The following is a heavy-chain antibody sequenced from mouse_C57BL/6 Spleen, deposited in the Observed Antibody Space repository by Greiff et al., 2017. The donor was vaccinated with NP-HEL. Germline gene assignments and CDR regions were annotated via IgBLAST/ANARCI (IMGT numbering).Heavy chain of an antibody. Sequence: EVKLVESGGGLVKPGGSLKLSCAASGFTFSSHAMSWVRQTPEKRLEWVATISACGSYTYFPDNVKGRFTISRDNAKNNLYLQMSHLKSEDTAMYYCAREEGKRFAYWGQGTLVTVSA. J-gene: IGHJ3*01. CDR2: ISACGSYT. CDR1: GFTFSSHA. V-gene: IGHV5-4*01. CDR3: AREEGKRFAY.